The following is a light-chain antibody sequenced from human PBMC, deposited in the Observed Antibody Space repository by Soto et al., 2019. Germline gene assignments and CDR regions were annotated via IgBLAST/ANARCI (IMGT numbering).Light chain of an antibody. CDR3: SSYASNGDVL. CDR2: DVS. CDR1: SSDVGTYEY. Sequence: QSALTQPASVSGSPGQSITISCTGTSSDVGTYEYVSWYQHHPGKAPKLMIYDVSNRPSGVSDRFSGCKSGNTASLTISGLQAEDEADYYCSSYASNGDVLFGGGTQLTVL. V-gene: IGLV2-14*03. J-gene: IGLJ2*01.